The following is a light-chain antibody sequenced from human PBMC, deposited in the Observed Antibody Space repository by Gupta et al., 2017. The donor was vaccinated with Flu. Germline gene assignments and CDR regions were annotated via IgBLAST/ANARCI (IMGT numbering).Light chain of an antibody. CDR1: RREVVGDTR. J-gene: IGLJ1*01. CDR2: DDK. CDR3: QVSDGSGNFYV. V-gene: IGLV2-11*01. Sequence: TSARTATRREVVGDTRVAWYQKYPGKAPKRRREDDKKRPSGVPERFAGSKSGNTAYLTLNGVKAGDEADDDCQVSDGSGNFYVFGTGTKVTVL.